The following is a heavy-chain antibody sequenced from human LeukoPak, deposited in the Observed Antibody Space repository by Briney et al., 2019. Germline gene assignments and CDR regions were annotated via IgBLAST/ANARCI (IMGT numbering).Heavy chain of an antibody. CDR1: GFTFSSYG. CDR3: ARDHSSGWYRYFDY. V-gene: IGHV3-23*01. CDR2: ISGSGGST. Sequence: GGSLRLSCAASGFTFSSYGMSWVRQAPGKGLEWVSAISGSGGSTYYADSVKGRFTISRDNSKNTLYLQMNSLRAEDTAVYYCARDHSSGWYRYFDYWGQGTLVTVSS. D-gene: IGHD6-19*01. J-gene: IGHJ4*02.